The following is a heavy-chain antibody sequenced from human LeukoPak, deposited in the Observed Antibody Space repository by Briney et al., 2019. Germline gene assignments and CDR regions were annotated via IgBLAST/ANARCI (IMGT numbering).Heavy chain of an antibody. CDR3: ARAPLVLQYRWWFDP. CDR1: GFTFSRYE. Sequence: GGSLRFSCAASGFTFSRYEMNWARQAPGEGLEWISYISGSGDTIYYADSVKGRFTISRDNAKNSLYLQMNSLRAEDTAVYHCARAPLVLQYRWWFDPWGQGTLVIVSS. D-gene: IGHD5-24*01. J-gene: IGHJ5*02. V-gene: IGHV3-48*03. CDR2: ISGSGDTI.